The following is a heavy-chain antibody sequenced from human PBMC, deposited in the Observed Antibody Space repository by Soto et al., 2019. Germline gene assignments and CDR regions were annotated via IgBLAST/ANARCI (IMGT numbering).Heavy chain of an antibody. V-gene: IGHV1-18*01. CDR2: ISAYNGNT. CDR1: GYTFTSYG. J-gene: IGHJ5*02. CDR3: ALPALAGSTLYAELFT. D-gene: IGHD3-10*01. Sequence: QVQLVQSGAEVKKPGASVKVSCKASGYTFTSYGISWVRQAPGQGLEWMGWISAYNGNTNYAQKLQGRVTMTTDTSTSTAYMELRSLRSGDTAVYYCALPALAGSTLYAELFTWGQGTLVTVSS.